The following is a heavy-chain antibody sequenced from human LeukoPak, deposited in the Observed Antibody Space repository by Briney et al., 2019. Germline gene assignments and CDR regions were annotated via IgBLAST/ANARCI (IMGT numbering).Heavy chain of an antibody. Sequence: GASVKVSCKASGYTFTSYGISWVRQAPGQGLEWMGWISTYNANTNYAQKLQGRVTMTTDTSTNTASMELRSLRSDDTAVYYCATDKNIAVAGPGDYWGQGTLVTVSS. D-gene: IGHD6-19*01. CDR3: ATDKNIAVAGPGDY. J-gene: IGHJ4*02. V-gene: IGHV1-18*01. CDR1: GYTFTSYG. CDR2: ISTYNANT.